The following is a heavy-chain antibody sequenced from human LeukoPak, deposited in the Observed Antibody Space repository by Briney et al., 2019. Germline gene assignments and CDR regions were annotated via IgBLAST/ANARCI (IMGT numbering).Heavy chain of an antibody. V-gene: IGHV4-39*01. Sequence: SSETLSLTCTVSGGSISSSRYYWGWIRQPPGKGLEWTGNIYYSGSTYYNPSLKSRVTISLDTSKNQFSLKLSSVTAADTAVYYCARRDIAARLNWFDPWGRGTLVTVSS. CDR2: IYYSGST. CDR1: GGSISSSRYY. J-gene: IGHJ5*02. D-gene: IGHD6-6*01. CDR3: ARRDIAARLNWFDP.